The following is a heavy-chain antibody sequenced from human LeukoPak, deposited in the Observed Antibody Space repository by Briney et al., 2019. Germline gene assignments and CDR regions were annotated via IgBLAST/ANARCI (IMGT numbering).Heavy chain of an antibody. Sequence: SETLSLTCTVSGGSISSSSYYWGWIRQPPGKGLEWIGSIYYSGSTYYNPSLKSRVTISVDTSKNQFSLKLSSVTAADTAVYYCAREVLRYFADYWGQGTLVTVSS. V-gene: IGHV4-39*07. D-gene: IGHD3-9*01. CDR3: AREVLRYFADY. CDR2: IYYSGST. J-gene: IGHJ4*02. CDR1: GGSISSSSYY.